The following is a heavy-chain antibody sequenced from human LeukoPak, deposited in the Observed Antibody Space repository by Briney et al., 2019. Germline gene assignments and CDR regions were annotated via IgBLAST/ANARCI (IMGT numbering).Heavy chain of an antibody. CDR3: ARESPDYYDSSVLGTAPNDY. V-gene: IGHV3-7*01. D-gene: IGHD3-22*01. J-gene: IGHJ4*02. CDR1: GFTFSSYW. CDR2: IKKDGSEK. Sequence: GGSLRLSCAASGFTFSSYWMSWVRQAPGKGLEWVANIKKDGSEKYYVDSVKGRFTISRDNAKNSLYLQMNSLRAEDTAVYYCARESPDYYDSSVLGTAPNDYWGQGTLVTVSS.